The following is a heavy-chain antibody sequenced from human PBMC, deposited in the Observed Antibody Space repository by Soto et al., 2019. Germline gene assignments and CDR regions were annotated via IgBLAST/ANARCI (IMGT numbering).Heavy chain of an antibody. D-gene: IGHD6-13*01. Sequence: PSETLSLTCTVSGGSISSSSYYWGWIRQPPGKGLEWIGSIYYSGSTYYNPSLKSRVTISVDTSKNQFSLKLSSVTAADTAVYYCARVRRSSSWVPSYNWFDPWGQGTLVTVSS. CDR1: GGSISSSSYY. CDR3: ARVRRSSSWVPSYNWFDP. J-gene: IGHJ5*02. CDR2: IYYSGST. V-gene: IGHV4-39*07.